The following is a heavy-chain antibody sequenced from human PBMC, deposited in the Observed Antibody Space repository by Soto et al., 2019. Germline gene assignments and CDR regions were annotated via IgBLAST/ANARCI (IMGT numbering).Heavy chain of an antibody. CDR2: IYSGGST. D-gene: IGHD3-10*01. J-gene: IGHJ6*02. Sequence: EVQLVESGGGLIQPGGSLRLSCGASGFTVSSNYMSWVRQAPGKGLEWVSVIYSGGSTYYADSVKGRFTISRDNSKNTLYLQMNSLRAEDTAVYYCARLIRYYYGMDVWGQGTTVTVSS. CDR3: ARLIRYYYGMDV. CDR1: GFTVSSNY. V-gene: IGHV3-53*01.